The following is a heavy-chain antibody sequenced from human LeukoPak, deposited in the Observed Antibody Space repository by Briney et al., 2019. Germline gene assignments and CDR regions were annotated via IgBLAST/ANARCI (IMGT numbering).Heavy chain of an antibody. CDR2: ISYDGSNK. CDR3: ARGYCTSTICSPPSP. D-gene: IGHD2-2*01. J-gene: IGHJ5*02. CDR1: GFTFSSYA. Sequence: SGRSLRLSCAASGFTFSSYAMHWVRQAPGKGLEWVAVISYDGSNKYYADSVKGRFTISRDNSKNTLYLQMNSLRPEDTAVYYCARGYCTSTICSPPSPWGQGTLVTVSS. V-gene: IGHV3-30-3*01.